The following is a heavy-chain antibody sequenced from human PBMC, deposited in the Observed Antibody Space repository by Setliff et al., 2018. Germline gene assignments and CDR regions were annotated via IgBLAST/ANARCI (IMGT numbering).Heavy chain of an antibody. D-gene: IGHD1-20*01. V-gene: IGHV4-34*01. CDR1: GGSFSTYY. J-gene: IGHJ3*02. Sequence: SETLSLTCAVYGGSFSTYYWIWIRQPPGKGLEWIGEINHSGSTNYNPSLKSRVTISVDTSKNQFSLKLSSVTAADTAVYYCARGPETRITGNRSNLNAFDIWGQGTMVTVSS. CDR2: INHSGST. CDR3: ARGPETRITGNRSNLNAFDI.